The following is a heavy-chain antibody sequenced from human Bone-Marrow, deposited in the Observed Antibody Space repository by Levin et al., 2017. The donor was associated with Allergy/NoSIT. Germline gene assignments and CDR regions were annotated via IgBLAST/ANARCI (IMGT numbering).Heavy chain of an antibody. CDR2: IHYTGST. Sequence: PSETLSLTCTVSGDSISSYYWNWIRQPPGKGLEWIGYIHYTGSTKYNPSLKSRVTISVDTSKNQFSLKVSSVTAADTAVYYCARDQRYGSGSTLVGWFDPWGQGTLVTVSS. D-gene: IGHD3-10*01. CDR1: GDSISSYY. V-gene: IGHV4-59*01. CDR3: ARDQRYGSGSTLVGWFDP. J-gene: IGHJ5*02.